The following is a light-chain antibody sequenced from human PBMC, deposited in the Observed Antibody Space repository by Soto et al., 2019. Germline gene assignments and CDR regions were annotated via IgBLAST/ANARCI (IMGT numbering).Light chain of an antibody. J-gene: IGKJ5*01. CDR2: DAS. V-gene: IGKV3-11*01. CDR3: QQRSDWPPIT. Sequence: IALTQSPATLSLSPGERATLSCRASQTIGNYLAWYQQKPGQAPRLLIYDASNRATGIPARFSGSGSGTDFTLTISSLEPEDFAVYYCQQRSDWPPITFGQGTRLDIK. CDR1: QTIGNY.